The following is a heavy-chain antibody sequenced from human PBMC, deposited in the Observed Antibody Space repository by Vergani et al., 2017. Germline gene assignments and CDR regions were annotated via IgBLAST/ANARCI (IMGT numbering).Heavy chain of an antibody. D-gene: IGHD2-15*01. CDR2: MNPNSGTT. V-gene: IGHV1-8*01. CDR3: ARGSGGLRDYYYYMDV. CDR1: GYTFTSYD. J-gene: IGHJ6*03. Sequence: QVQLVQSGAEVKKPGASVKVSCKASGYTFTSYDINWVRQATGQGLGWMGWMNPNSGTTGYAQKFQGRVTMTRTKSISTAYMELSSLRSEDTAVYYCARGSGGLRDYYYYMDVWGKGTTVTVSS.